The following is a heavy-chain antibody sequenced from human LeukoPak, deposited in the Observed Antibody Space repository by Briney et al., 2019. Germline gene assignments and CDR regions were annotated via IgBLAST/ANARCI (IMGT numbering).Heavy chain of an antibody. V-gene: IGHV1-2*02. CDR2: INPNSGGT. Sequence: ASVKVSCKASGYTFTGYYMHWVRQAPGQGLEWMGWINPNSGGTNYAQKFQGRVTMTRDTSISTAYMELSRLRSDDTAVYYCARDLFWSGYYKWGAGDYWGQGTLVTVSS. D-gene: IGHD3-3*01. CDR1: GYTFTGYY. J-gene: IGHJ4*02. CDR3: ARDLFWSGYYKWGAGDY.